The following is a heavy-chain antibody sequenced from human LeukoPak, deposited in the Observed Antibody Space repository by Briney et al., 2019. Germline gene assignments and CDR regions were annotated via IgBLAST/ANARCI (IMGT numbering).Heavy chain of an antibody. CDR3: ARDLATVTTGNYPS. V-gene: IGHV4-4*02. J-gene: IGHJ4*02. Sequence: PSETLSLTCAVSGGSISSSNWWSWVRQPPGKGLEWIGEIYHSGSTNYNPSLKSRVTISVDKSKNQFSLKLSSVTAADTAVYYCARDLATVTTGNYPSWGQGTLVTVSS. D-gene: IGHD4-17*01. CDR2: IYHSGST. CDR1: GGSISSSNW.